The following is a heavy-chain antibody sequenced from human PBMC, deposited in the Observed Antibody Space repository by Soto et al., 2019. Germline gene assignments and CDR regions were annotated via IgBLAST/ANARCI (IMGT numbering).Heavy chain of an antibody. J-gene: IGHJ4*02. V-gene: IGHV1-18*01. CDR1: GYTLTNYG. Sequence: QVQLVQSGAEVREPGASVKVSCKASGYTLTNYGVSWVRQAPGHGREWMGWIGGYKGNTNYAQKLQGRVTLTTDTSTSTAYMELRSLSSDDTAVYYCAPHTLDTGMPSGYWGQGTLVTVSS. CDR3: APHTLDTGMPSGY. CDR2: IGGYKGNT. D-gene: IGHD5-18*01.